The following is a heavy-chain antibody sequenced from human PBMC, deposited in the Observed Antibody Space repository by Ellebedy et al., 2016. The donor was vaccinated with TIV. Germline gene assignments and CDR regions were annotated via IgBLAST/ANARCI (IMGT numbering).Heavy chain of an antibody. CDR2: INHSGST. CDR3: GRETRNVYMDV. J-gene: IGHJ6*03. CDR1: GGSISSGDYY. D-gene: IGHD1-14*01. V-gene: IGHV4-39*07. Sequence: SETLSLXCTVSGGSISSGDYYWSWIRQPPGKGLEWIGEINHSGSTNYNPSLKSRVTISVDTSKNQFSLKLSSVTAADTAVYYCGRETRNVYMDVWGKGTTVTVSS.